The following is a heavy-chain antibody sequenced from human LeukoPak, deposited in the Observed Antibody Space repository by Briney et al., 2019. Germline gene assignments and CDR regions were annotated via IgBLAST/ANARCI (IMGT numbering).Heavy chain of an antibody. D-gene: IGHD3/OR15-3a*01. J-gene: IGHJ5*02. Sequence: GGSLRLSCAASGFSFRNFAMNWARQIPGKGLEWLSYISSSGTSLYYADSVRGRFTTSRDNAKNSLYLQMNSLRVEDTAVYYCARGGPDWGKDYNWFDPWGQGTLVTVSS. CDR1: GFSFRNFA. V-gene: IGHV3-48*03. CDR3: ARGGPDWGKDYNWFDP. CDR2: ISSSGTSL.